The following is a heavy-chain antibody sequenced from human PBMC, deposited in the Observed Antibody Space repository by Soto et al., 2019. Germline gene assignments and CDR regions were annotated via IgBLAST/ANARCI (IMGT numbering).Heavy chain of an antibody. Sequence: EVQLVESGGGLVQPGGSLKLSCVASGFTFSGSSMHWVRQASGKGLEWVGRIRNKANSYATAYAASVKGRFTISRDDSNNTAYLQMNSLKTEDTAVYYCTSPAPEDMIRKWGQGTLVTVSS. CDR2: IRNKANSYAT. CDR1: GFTFSGSS. D-gene: IGHD2-15*01. CDR3: TSPAPEDMIRK. J-gene: IGHJ4*02. V-gene: IGHV3-73*02.